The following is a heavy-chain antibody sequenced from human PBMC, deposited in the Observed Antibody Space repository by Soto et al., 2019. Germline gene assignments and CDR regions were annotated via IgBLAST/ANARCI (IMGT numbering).Heavy chain of an antibody. V-gene: IGHV1-2*02. Sequence: ASVKVSCRPSCYPSTDLYIHWVRQAPGLGLEWMGWIGTRSGASGKTQRFQGRFTMTRDTSTNTVYMELSSLRSDDTAVYFCERDNYGPLDYWGQGTLVTVPS. CDR3: ERDNYGPLDY. D-gene: IGHD3-10*01. CDR1: CYPSTDLY. J-gene: IGHJ4*02. CDR2: IGTRSGAS.